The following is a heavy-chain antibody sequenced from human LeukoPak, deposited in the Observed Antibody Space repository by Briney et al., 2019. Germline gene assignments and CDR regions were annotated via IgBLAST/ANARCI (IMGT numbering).Heavy chain of an antibody. CDR1: GFLLSKYD. CDR2: ISYDGSNK. J-gene: IGHJ4*02. CDR3: ARDLRSGYDFVDY. Sequence: PGVSLRLSCAACGFLLSKYDMHWVRQAPGKGLEWVAVISYDGSNKFYADSVKGRFTISRDNSKNTLYLQMNSLRTEDTAVYYCARDLRSGYDFVDYWGQGTLVTVSS. D-gene: IGHD5-12*01. V-gene: IGHV3-30*03.